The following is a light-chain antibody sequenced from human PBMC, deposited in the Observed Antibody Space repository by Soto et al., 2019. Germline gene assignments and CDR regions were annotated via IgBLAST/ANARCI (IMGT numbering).Light chain of an antibody. V-gene: IGKV3-15*01. CDR3: QQYNNRPGT. CDR2: DAS. J-gene: IGKJ1*01. Sequence: ENVMTQSPATLSVTPGERATLSCRASQSVTSNFAWYQQKPGQAPRLLIYDASTRATGIPARFSGSGSGTEFTLTISSLQSEDFAVYYCQQYNNRPGTFGQGTKVDIK. CDR1: QSVTSN.